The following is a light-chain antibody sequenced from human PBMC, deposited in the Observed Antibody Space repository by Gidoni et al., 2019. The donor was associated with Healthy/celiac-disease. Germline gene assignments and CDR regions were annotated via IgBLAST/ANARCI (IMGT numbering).Light chain of an antibody. V-gene: IGLV1-47*01. J-gene: IGLJ3*02. CDR1: SSNIGSNY. Sequence: QSVLTQPPSASGTPGQRVTISCSGSSSNIGSNYVYWYQQLPGTAPKLLIYRNNQRPSGVPDRFSGSKSGTSASLAISGLRSEDEADYYSAAWDDSLSGRGVFGGGTKLTVL. CDR2: RNN. CDR3: AAWDDSLSGRGV.